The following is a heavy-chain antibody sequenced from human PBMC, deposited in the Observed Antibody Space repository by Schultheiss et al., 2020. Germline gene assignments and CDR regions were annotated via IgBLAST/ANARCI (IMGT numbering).Heavy chain of an antibody. J-gene: IGHJ6*02. V-gene: IGHV1-3*01. CDR2: INAGNGNT. CDR3: ARDLDTYYYGSGSYLYYYGMDV. CDR1: GYTFTSYA. D-gene: IGHD3-10*01. Sequence: ASVKVSCKASGYTFTSYAMHWVRQAPGQRLEWMGWINAGNGNTKYSQKFQGRVTITRDTSASTAYMELSSLRSEDTAVYYCARDLDTYYYGSGSYLYYYGMDVWGQGTTVTVSS.